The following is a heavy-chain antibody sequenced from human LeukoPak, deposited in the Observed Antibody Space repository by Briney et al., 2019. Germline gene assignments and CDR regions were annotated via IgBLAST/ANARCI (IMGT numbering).Heavy chain of an antibody. D-gene: IGHD6-19*01. Sequence: GGSLRLSCAASGFTVSSIYMSWVRQAPGKGLEWVSVIYSGGSTYYADSVKGRFTISRDNSKNTLYLQMNSLRAEDTAVYYCASSRSGWIDYWGQGTLVTVSS. CDR2: IYSGGST. J-gene: IGHJ4*02. CDR3: ASSRSGWIDY. V-gene: IGHV3-53*01. CDR1: GFTVSSIY.